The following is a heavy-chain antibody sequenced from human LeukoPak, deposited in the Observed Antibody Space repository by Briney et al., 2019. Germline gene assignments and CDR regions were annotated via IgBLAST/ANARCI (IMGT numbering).Heavy chain of an antibody. CDR2: INPNSGGT. CDR1: GYTFTGYY. D-gene: IGHD3-22*01. Sequence: ASVKVSCKASGYTFTGYYMHWVRQAPGQGLEWMGWINPNSGGTNYAQKFQGRVTMTRDTSISTAYMELSRLRSEDTAVYYCARDRSPVVVTLSARNDAFDIWGQGTMVAVSS. J-gene: IGHJ3*02. CDR3: ARDRSPVVVTLSARNDAFDI. V-gene: IGHV1-2*02.